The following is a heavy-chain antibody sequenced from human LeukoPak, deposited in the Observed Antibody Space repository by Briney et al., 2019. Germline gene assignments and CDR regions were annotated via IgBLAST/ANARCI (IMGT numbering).Heavy chain of an antibody. CDR3: ARVSGYHWESFYDY. V-gene: IGHV1-2*02. J-gene: IGHJ4*02. D-gene: IGHD5-12*01. CDR1: GFTFTGSY. Sequence: ASVKVSCKASGFTFTGSYMHWVRQAPGQGLEWMGRINPNSGDTNYEQKFQGRVTMTSDTSISTAYMELSTLRSDDTAVYYCARVSGYHWESFYDYWGQGTLVTVSS. CDR2: INPNSGDT.